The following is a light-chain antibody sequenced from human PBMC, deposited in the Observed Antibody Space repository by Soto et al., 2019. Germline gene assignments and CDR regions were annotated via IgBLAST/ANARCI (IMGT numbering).Light chain of an antibody. Sequence: DIQMTQSPSSLSASVGDRVTITCQASQDTNNYLNWYQQKPGKAPRLLIYDASNLETGVPSRFSGGGSGTDFTFTISNLQPEDIATYYCQQYDNLLAFGGGTKVDIK. J-gene: IGKJ4*01. CDR3: QQYDNLLA. CDR2: DAS. V-gene: IGKV1-33*01. CDR1: QDTNNY.